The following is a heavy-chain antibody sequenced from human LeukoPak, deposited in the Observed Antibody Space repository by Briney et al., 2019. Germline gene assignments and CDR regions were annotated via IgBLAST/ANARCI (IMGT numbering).Heavy chain of an antibody. CDR2: ISGSGGST. Sequence: GGSLRLSCAASGFTFSSYGMSWVRQAPGKGLEWVSAISGSGGSTYYADSVKGRFTISRDNSKNTLYLQMNSLRAEDTAVYYCAKDLRRTYYYDSSGYWGQGTLVTVSS. CDR1: GFTFSSYG. CDR3: AKDLRRTYYYDSSGY. J-gene: IGHJ4*02. V-gene: IGHV3-23*01. D-gene: IGHD3-22*01.